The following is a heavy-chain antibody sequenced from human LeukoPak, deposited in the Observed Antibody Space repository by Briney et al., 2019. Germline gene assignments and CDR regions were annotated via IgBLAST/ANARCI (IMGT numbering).Heavy chain of an antibody. CDR2: IYYSGST. J-gene: IGHJ4*02. CDR3: ARVDTAMANFDY. Sequence: SETLSLTCTVSGGSISSSSYYWGWIRQPPGKGLEWIGSIYYSGSTYYNPSLKSRVTISVDTSKNQFSLKLSSVTAADTAVYYCARVDTAMANFDYWGQGTLVTVSS. CDR1: GGSISSSSYY. D-gene: IGHD5-18*01. V-gene: IGHV4-39*01.